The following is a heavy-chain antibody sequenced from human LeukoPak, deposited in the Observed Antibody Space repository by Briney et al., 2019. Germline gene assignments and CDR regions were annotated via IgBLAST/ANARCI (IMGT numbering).Heavy chain of an antibody. Sequence: KPGGSLRISCAASGLTFSNAWLSWVRQAPGKGLEWVSSISSSSSYIYYADSVKGRFTISRDNAKNSLYLQMNSLRAEDTAVYYCARGDYGSGSYPDYWGQGTLVTVSS. V-gene: IGHV3-21*01. J-gene: IGHJ4*02. CDR1: GLTFSNAW. CDR3: ARGDYGSGSYPDY. CDR2: ISSSSSYI. D-gene: IGHD3-10*01.